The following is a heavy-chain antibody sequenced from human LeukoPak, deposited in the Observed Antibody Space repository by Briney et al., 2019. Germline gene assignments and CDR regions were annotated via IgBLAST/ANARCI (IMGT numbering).Heavy chain of an antibody. CDR1: GFTFSSYE. D-gene: IGHD3-22*01. Sequence: GGSLRLSCAASGFTFSSYEMNWVRQAPGKGPEWVSYISSSGSTIYYADSVKGRFAISRDSAKNSLYLQMNSLRAEDTAVYYCALGVVVISGYYFDYWGQGTLVTVSS. CDR3: ALGVVVISGYYFDY. CDR2: ISSSGSTI. J-gene: IGHJ4*02. V-gene: IGHV3-48*03.